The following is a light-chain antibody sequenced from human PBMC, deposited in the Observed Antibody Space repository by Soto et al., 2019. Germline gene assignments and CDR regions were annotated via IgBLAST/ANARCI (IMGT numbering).Light chain of an antibody. CDR2: DTS. CDR3: QQRSNWPHT. Sequence: EIVLTQSPATLSLSPGERATLSCGASQSVSKFLAWYQQKPGQAPRLLIYDTSNRATGIPARFSGSGSGTDFILTISSLEPEDSAVYYCQQRSNWPHTFGGGTKVEIK. V-gene: IGKV3-11*01. J-gene: IGKJ4*01. CDR1: QSVSKF.